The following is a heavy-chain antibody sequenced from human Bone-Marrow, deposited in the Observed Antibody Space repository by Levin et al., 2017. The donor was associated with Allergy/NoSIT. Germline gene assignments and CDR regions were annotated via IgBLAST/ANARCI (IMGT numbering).Heavy chain of an antibody. V-gene: IGHV3-9*01. J-gene: IGHJ1*01. CDR3: AKDLSSVILPAAITLQYFQK. CDR2: ISWNSDTT. Sequence: GGSLRLSCAASGFTFDDYAMHWVRQVPGKGLEWVSGISWNSDTTDYADSVKGRFTISRDNAKNSLSLQMKNLRPEDTAFYFCAKDLSSVILPAAITLQYFQKWGQGTLVTVSS. D-gene: IGHD2-2*01. CDR1: GFTFDDYA.